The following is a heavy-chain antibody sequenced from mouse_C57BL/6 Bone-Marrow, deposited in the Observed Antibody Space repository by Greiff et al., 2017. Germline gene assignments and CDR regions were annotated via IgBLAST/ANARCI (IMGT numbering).Heavy chain of an antibody. J-gene: IGHJ1*03. D-gene: IGHD1-1*01. V-gene: IGHV1-59*01. Sequence: QVQLQQSGAELVRPGTSVTLSCKASGYTFTSYWMHWVKQRPGQGLEWIGVIDPSDSYTNYNQKFKGKATLTVDTSSSTAYMQLSSLTSEDSAVYYCARFYGSSYWYFDVWGTGTTVTVSS. CDR3: ARFYGSSYWYFDV. CDR1: GYTFTSYW. CDR2: IDPSDSYT.